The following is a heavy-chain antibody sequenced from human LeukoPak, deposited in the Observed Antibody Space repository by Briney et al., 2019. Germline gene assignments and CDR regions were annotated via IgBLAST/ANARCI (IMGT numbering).Heavy chain of an antibody. J-gene: IGHJ3*02. D-gene: IGHD6-6*01. Sequence: GESLKISCKGSGYSFTSYWIGWVRQMPGKGLEWMGIIYPGDSDTRYSPSFQGQVTISADKSISTAYLQWSSLKASDTAMYYCARRRQQLVLMDAFDIWGQGTMVTVSS. CDR1: GYSFTSYW. V-gene: IGHV5-51*01. CDR2: IYPGDSDT. CDR3: ARRRQQLVLMDAFDI.